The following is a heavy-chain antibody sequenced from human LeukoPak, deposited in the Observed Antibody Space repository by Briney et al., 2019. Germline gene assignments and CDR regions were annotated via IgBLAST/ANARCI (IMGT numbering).Heavy chain of an antibody. J-gene: IGHJ6*02. D-gene: IGHD3-22*01. CDR3: ARPGSYYDSSGYRPRAYYYYGMDV. V-gene: IGHV1-18*01. CDR2: ISAYNGNT. Sequence: ASVKVSCKASGYTFTSYGISWVRQAPGQGLEWMGWISAYNGNTNYAQKLQGRVTMTTDTSTSTAYMELRSLRSDDTAVYYCARPGSYYDSSGYRPRAYYYYGMDVWGQGTTVTVSS. CDR1: GYTFTSYG.